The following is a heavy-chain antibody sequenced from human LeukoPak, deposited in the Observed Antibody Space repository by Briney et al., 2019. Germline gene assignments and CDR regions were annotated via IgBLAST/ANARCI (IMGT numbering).Heavy chain of an antibody. CDR3: ARNVLLWFGELLYENYFDH. J-gene: IGHJ4*02. Sequence: SETLSLTCTVSGGSISSYYWSWIRQPAGKGLEWIGRIYTSGSTNYNPSLKSRVTMSVDTSKNQFSLKLSSVTAADTAVYYCARNVLLWFGELLYENYFDHWGQGTLVTVSS. D-gene: IGHD3-10*01. CDR1: GGSISSYY. CDR2: IYTSGST. V-gene: IGHV4-4*07.